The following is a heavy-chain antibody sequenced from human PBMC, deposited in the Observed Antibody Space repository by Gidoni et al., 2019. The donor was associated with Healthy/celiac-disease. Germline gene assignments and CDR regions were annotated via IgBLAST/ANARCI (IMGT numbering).Heavy chain of an antibody. CDR2: IDPSDSYT. CDR3: ASPGQQGDRYFDWADDAFDI. Sequence: EVQLVQSGAEVKKPGESLRISCKGSGYSFTSYWISWVRQMPGKGLEWMGRIDPSDSYTNYSPSFQGHVTISADKSISTAYLQWSSLKASDTAMYYCASPGQQGDRYFDWADDAFDIWGQGTMVTVSS. J-gene: IGHJ3*02. CDR1: GYSFTSYW. D-gene: IGHD3-9*01. V-gene: IGHV5-10-1*03.